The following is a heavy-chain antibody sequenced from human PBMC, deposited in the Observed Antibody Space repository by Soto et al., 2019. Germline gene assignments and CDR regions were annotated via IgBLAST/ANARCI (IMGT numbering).Heavy chain of an antibody. CDR1: GFIFSSFG. CDR2: IWYDGSNT. CDR3: ARGEMATITPAAFDI. Sequence: PGGSLRLSCAASGFIFSSFGMHWVRQAPGKGLEWVAHIWYDGSNTYYADSVKGRFTISRDNSKNTLYLQMNSLRAEDTAVYYCARGEMATITPAAFDIWGQGTMVTVSS. V-gene: IGHV3-33*01. D-gene: IGHD5-12*01. J-gene: IGHJ3*02.